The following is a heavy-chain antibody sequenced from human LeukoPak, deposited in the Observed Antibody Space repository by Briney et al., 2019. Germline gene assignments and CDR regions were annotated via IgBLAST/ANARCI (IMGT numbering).Heavy chain of an antibody. V-gene: IGHV3-23*01. Sequence: GGSLRLSCAASGFTFSSYAMSWVRQAPGKGLEWVSAISGSGGSTYYADSVKGRFTISRVNSKNTLYLQMNSLRAEDTAVYYCANALGRFYYYYMDVWGKGTTVTVSS. J-gene: IGHJ6*03. CDR1: GFTFSSYA. CDR2: ISGSGGST. CDR3: ANALGRFYYYYMDV. D-gene: IGHD4-17*01.